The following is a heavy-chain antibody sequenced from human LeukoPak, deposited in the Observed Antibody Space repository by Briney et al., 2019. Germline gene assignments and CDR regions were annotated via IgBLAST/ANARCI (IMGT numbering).Heavy chain of an antibody. CDR1: GFTFSSYW. V-gene: IGHV3-74*01. Sequence: PGGSLRLSCAASGFTFSSYWMHWVRQAPGKGLVWVSRINSDGSGTSYVDSVKGRFTISRDNAKNTLYLQMNTLRAEDTAVYYCARGGYNGFDYWGQGTLVTVSS. CDR3: ARGGYNGFDY. D-gene: IGHD5-24*01. J-gene: IGHJ4*02. CDR2: INSDGSGT.